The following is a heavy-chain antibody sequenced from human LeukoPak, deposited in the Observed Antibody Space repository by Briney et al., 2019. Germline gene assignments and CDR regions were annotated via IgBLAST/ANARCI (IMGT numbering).Heavy chain of an antibody. CDR1: GGTFSSYA. V-gene: IGHV1-2*02. CDR3: ARDDITVEIAH. Sequence: ASVKVSCKASGGTFSSYAISWVRQAPGQGLEWMGWIHPNTGGTYYAQKFQGRVTLTMDTSIRTAYMELNRLTFDDTAVYYCARDDITVEIAHWGQGTLVTVSS. J-gene: IGHJ4*01. D-gene: IGHD2-21*01. CDR2: IHPNTGGT.